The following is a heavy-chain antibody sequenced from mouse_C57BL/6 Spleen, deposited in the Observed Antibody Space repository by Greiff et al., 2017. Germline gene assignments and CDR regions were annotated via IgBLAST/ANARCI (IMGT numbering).Heavy chain of an antibody. CDR1: GYTFTSYW. V-gene: IGHV1-69*01. CDR2: IDPSDSYT. CDR3: AKGNYDVGAMDY. Sequence: VQLQQPGAELVMPGASVKLSCKASGYTFTSYWMHWVKQRPGQGLEWIGEIDPSDSYTNYNQKFKGKSTLTVDKSSSTAYMQLSSLTSEDSAVYYCAKGNYDVGAMDYWGQGTSVTVSS. D-gene: IGHD2-4*01. J-gene: IGHJ4*01.